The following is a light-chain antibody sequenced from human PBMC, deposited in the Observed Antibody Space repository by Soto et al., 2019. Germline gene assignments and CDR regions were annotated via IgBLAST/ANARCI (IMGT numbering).Light chain of an antibody. CDR3: LQGTHWIT. J-gene: IGKJ5*01. CDR2: KVS. Sequence: DVVLTQSPLSLPVTLGQPASISCRSSQSLVYSNGNTYLNWFHQRPGQSPRRLIYKVSNRDSGVPDRFSGSGSGTDFTLTISRVEAEDVGVYYCLQGTHWITFGQGTRLEIK. V-gene: IGKV2-30*01. CDR1: QSLVYSNGNTY.